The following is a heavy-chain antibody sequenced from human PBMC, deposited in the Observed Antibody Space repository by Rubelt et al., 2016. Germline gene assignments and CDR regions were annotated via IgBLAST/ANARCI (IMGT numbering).Heavy chain of an antibody. Sequence: APGQGLEWMGRINPNSGGTNYAQKFQGRVTMTRDTSISTAYMELSRLRSDGTAVYYCATGEVAVPAATRQNWGFDPWGQGTLVTVSS. D-gene: IGHD2-2*01. CDR2: INPNSGGT. CDR3: ATGEVAVPAATRQNWGFDP. J-gene: IGHJ5*02. V-gene: IGHV1-2*06.